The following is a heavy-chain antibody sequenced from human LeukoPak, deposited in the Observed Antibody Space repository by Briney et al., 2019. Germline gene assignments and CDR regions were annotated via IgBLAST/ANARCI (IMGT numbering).Heavy chain of an antibody. D-gene: IGHD3-22*01. CDR3: ARHLDSRGRYFDY. CDR1: GGSFSSGSHY. Sequence: SETLSLTCIVSGGSFSSGSHYWAWVRQPPGKGLEWIASMLYSGNTYYNPSLKSRVTISVDTSKNQFFLRLSSVTAADTTVYYCARHLDSRGRYFDYWGQGTLVTVSS. CDR2: MLYSGNT. V-gene: IGHV4-39*01. J-gene: IGHJ4*02.